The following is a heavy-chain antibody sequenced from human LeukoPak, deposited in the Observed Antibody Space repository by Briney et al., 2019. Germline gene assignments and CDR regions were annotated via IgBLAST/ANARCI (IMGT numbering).Heavy chain of an antibody. CDR2: VYYSGST. V-gene: IGHV4-61*01. CDR1: GGSISSSSYY. Sequence: SKTLSLTCTVSGGSISSSSYYWSWIRQPPGKGLEWIGYVYYSGSTNYNPSLKSRVTISVDTSKNQFSLKLTSVTAADTAVYYCARGDSGSFSQFDCWGQGTLVTVSS. D-gene: IGHD1-26*01. CDR3: ARGDSGSFSQFDC. J-gene: IGHJ4*02.